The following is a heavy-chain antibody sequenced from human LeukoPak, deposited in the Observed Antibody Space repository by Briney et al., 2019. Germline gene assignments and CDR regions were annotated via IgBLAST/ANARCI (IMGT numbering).Heavy chain of an antibody. J-gene: IGHJ3*02. CDR2: INHSGST. Sequence: KPSETLSLTCAVYGGSFSGYYWSWIRQPPGKGLEWIGEINHSGSTNYNPSLKSRVTISVDTSKNQFSLKLSSVTAADTAVYYCARHYYGSGSYYKEAFDIWGQGTMVTVSS. CDR1: GGSFSGYY. V-gene: IGHV4-34*01. D-gene: IGHD3-10*01. CDR3: ARHYYGSGSYYKEAFDI.